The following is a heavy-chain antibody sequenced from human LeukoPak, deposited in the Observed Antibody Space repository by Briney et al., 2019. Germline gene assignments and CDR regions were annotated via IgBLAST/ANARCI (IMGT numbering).Heavy chain of an antibody. D-gene: IGHD3-3*01. V-gene: IGHV4-39*01. Sequence: SETLSLTCTVSGGSISSSSYYWGWIRQPPGKGLEWIGSIYYSGSTYYNPSLKSRVTISVDTSKNQFSLKLSSVTAADTAVYYCAGLGYDFWSGPFDPWGQGTLVTVSS. CDR2: IYYSGST. J-gene: IGHJ5*02. CDR3: AGLGYDFWSGPFDP. CDR1: GGSISSSSYY.